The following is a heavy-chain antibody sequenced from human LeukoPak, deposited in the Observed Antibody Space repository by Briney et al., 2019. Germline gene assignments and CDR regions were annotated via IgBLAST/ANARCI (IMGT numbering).Heavy chain of an antibody. D-gene: IGHD3-10*01. CDR2: ISYDGGNK. CDR1: GFTFSSFA. V-gene: IGHV3-30-3*01. Sequence: GGPLRLSCAASGFTFSSFAMNWVRQAPGKGLEWVAIISYDGGNKYYVDSVKGRFTISRDNSKNTLYLQMNSLRVEDTAVYYCAGSWFYRDYFEYWGQGTLVTVSS. CDR3: AGSWFYRDYFEY. J-gene: IGHJ4*02.